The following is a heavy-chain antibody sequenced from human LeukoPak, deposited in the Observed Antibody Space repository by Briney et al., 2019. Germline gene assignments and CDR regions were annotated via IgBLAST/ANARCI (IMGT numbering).Heavy chain of an antibody. Sequence: PGGSLRLSCAASGFTFSSYWMSWVRQAPGKGLEWVANIKQDGSEKYYVDSVKGRFTISRDNAKNSLYLQMNSLRAEDTAVYYCAKLSRDGYSYYYYMDVWGKGTTVTISS. D-gene: IGHD5-24*01. CDR1: GFTFSSYW. CDR3: AKLSRDGYSYYYYMDV. V-gene: IGHV3-7*01. J-gene: IGHJ6*03. CDR2: IKQDGSEK.